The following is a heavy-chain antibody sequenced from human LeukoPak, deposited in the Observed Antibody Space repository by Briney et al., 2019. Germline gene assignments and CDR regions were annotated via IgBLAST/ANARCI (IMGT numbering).Heavy chain of an antibody. J-gene: IGHJ5*02. CDR2: ISSSSSTI. V-gene: IGHV3-48*04. CDR1: GFTFSSYS. Sequence: GGSLRLSCAASGFTFSSYSMNWVRQAPGKGLEWVSYISSSSSTIYYADSVKGRFTISRDNAKNSLYLQMKSLRAEDTAVYYCARGKTSQNIVTRKTYNWFDPWGQGTLVTVSS. D-gene: IGHD2/OR15-2a*01. CDR3: ARGKTSQNIVTRKTYNWFDP.